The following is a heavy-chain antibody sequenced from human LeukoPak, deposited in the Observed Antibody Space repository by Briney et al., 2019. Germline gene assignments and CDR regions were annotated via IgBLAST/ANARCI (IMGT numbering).Heavy chain of an antibody. Sequence: GGTLRLSCAASGFTFSSYGMSWVRQAPGKGLEWVSGISGSGGSTYYADSVKGRFTISRDNSKNTLYLQMNSLRAEDTAVYYCAKDRVGATLHFDCWGQGTLLTVSS. CDR3: AKDRVGATLHFDC. V-gene: IGHV3-23*01. CDR2: ISGSGGST. J-gene: IGHJ4*02. D-gene: IGHD1-26*01. CDR1: GFTFSSYG.